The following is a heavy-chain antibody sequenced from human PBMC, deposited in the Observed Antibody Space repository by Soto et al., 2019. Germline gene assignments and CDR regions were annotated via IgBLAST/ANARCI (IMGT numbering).Heavy chain of an antibody. J-gene: IGHJ4*02. CDR3: AGDGPQSFDS. CDR1: GDPMPGYY. CDR2: VYYGGST. Sequence: QVQLQESGPGLEKPSETLSLTCDVSGDPMPGYYWAWIRLPPGKGLEWIGHVYYGGSTIYNPSLGRRLTIAVEAARVHFTLRLTSVTPADRAVYFCAGDGPQSFDSWGQGILVTVSS. V-gene: IGHV4-59*01.